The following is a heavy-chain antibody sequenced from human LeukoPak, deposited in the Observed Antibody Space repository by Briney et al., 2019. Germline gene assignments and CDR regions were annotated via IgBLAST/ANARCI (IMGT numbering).Heavy chain of an antibody. D-gene: IGHD6-13*01. CDR3: AKLYTEIAAAGSFDY. CDR2: ISWNSGSI. J-gene: IGHJ4*02. Sequence: GGSLRLSCAASGFTFDDYAMHWVRQAPGKGLEWVSGISWNSGSIGYADSVKGRFTISRDNAKNSLYLQMNSLRAEDTALYYCAKLYTEIAAAGSFDYWGQGTLVTVSS. CDR1: GFTFDDYA. V-gene: IGHV3-9*01.